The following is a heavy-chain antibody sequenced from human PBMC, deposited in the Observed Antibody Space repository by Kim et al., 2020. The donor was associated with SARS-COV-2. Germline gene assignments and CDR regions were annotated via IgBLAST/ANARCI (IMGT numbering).Heavy chain of an antibody. J-gene: IGHJ4*02. D-gene: IGHD3-10*01. CDR2: IYYSGST. CDR3: ARGVLLWFGELGGGDFDY. V-gene: IGHV4-31*03. Sequence: SETLSLTCTVSGGSISSGGYYWSWIRQHPGKGLAWIGYIYYSGSTYYNPSLKSRVTISVDTSKNQFSLKLSSVTAADTAVYYCARGVLLWFGELGGGDFDYWGQGTLVTVSS. CDR1: GGSISSGGYY.